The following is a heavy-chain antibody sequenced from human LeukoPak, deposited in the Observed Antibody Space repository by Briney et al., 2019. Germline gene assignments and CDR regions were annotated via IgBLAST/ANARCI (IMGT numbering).Heavy chain of an antibody. V-gene: IGHV4-59*01. D-gene: IGHD1-1*01. CDR2: IYYSGST. CDR1: GGSISSYY. Sequence: SETLSLTCTVSGGSISSYYWSWIRQPPGKGLEWIGYIYYSGSTNYNPSLKSRVTISVDTSKNQFSLKLSSVTAADTAVYYCARIGGYNWIEGYFDYWGQGTLVTVSS. J-gene: IGHJ4*02. CDR3: ARIGGYNWIEGYFDY.